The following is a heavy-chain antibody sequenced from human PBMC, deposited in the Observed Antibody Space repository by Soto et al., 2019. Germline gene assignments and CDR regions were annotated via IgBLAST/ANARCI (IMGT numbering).Heavy chain of an antibody. J-gene: IGHJ6*02. D-gene: IGHD6-19*01. Sequence: QVQLQESGPGLVKPSETLSLTCTVSGGSISSYYWSWIRQPPGKGLEWIGYIYYSGSTNYNPSLKSRVTISVDTSKNQFYLKLSSVTAADTAVYYCARDLAVAANYYYGMDVWGQGTTVTVSS. CDR3: ARDLAVAANYYYGMDV. CDR2: IYYSGST. V-gene: IGHV4-59*01. CDR1: GGSISSYY.